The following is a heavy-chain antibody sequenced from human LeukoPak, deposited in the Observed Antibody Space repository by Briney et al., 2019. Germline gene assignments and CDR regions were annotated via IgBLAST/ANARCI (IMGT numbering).Heavy chain of an antibody. Sequence: GGSLSLSCTASGLRFGDYDWNWVRQAPGKGLEWVGFIRSKGHSRTTEYAASVEGRFTISRDDSKSIAYLQMNSLKTEDTAVYYCSRAQTEVGAKYYFDYWGQGTLVTVSS. D-gene: IGHD1-26*01. J-gene: IGHJ4*02. V-gene: IGHV3-49*04. CDR3: SRAQTEVGAKYYFDY. CDR1: GLRFGDYD. CDR2: IRSKGHSRTT.